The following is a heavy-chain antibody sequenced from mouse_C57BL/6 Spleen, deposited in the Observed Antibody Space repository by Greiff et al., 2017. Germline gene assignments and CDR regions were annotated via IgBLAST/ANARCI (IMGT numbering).Heavy chain of an antibody. CDR2: ISSGSSTI. D-gene: IGHD2-4*01. Sequence: VQLKESGGGLVKPGGSLKLSCAASGFTFSDYGMHWVRQAPEKGLEWVAYISSGSSTIYYADTVKGRFTISRDNAKNTLFLQMTSLRSEDTAMYYCARWSIYYDYDVDFDVWGTGTTVTVSS. V-gene: IGHV5-17*01. CDR3: ARWSIYYDYDVDFDV. CDR1: GFTFSDYG. J-gene: IGHJ1*03.